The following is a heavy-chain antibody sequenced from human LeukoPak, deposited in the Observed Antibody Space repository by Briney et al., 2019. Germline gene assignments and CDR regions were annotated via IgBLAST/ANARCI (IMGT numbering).Heavy chain of an antibody. Sequence: ASVKVSCKASGGTFSNYAISWVRQAPGQGLEWMGWINPNSGGTNYAQKFQGRVTMTRDTSISTAYMELSRLRSDDTAVYYCAREVGATLGFDYWGQGTLVTVSS. D-gene: IGHD1-26*01. J-gene: IGHJ4*02. CDR1: GGTFSNYA. CDR2: INPNSGGT. V-gene: IGHV1-2*02. CDR3: AREVGATLGFDY.